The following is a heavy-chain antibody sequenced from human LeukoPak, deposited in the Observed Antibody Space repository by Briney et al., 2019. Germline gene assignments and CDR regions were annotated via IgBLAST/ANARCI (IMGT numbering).Heavy chain of an antibody. CDR2: IYYSGST. J-gene: IGHJ5*02. D-gene: IGHD3-22*01. V-gene: IGHV4-59*08. CDR3: ARHIDLSGGSGYYAFPWFDP. Sequence: SETLSLTCGVSGGSISSYYWSWIRQPPGKGLEWIGYIYYSGSTHYNPSLKSRVTISADTSKNQFSLKLSSVTAADTAVYYCARHIDLSGGSGYYAFPWFDPWGQGTLVTVSS. CDR1: GGSISSYY.